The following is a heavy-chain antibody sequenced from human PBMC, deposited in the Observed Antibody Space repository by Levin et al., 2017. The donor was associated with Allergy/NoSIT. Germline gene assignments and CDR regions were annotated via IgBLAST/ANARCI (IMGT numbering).Heavy chain of an antibody. V-gene: IGHV1-2*02. D-gene: IGHD2-15*01. CDR1: GYTFTGYY. Sequence: ASVKVSCKASGYTFTGYYMHWVRQAPGQGLEWMGWINPNSGGTNYAQKFQGRVTMTRDTSISTAYLALSRLRSDATAVYYCARLYPGPSGYFDYWGQGTRVTVS. CDR3: ARLYPGPSGYFDY. CDR2: INPNSGGT. J-gene: IGHJ4*02.